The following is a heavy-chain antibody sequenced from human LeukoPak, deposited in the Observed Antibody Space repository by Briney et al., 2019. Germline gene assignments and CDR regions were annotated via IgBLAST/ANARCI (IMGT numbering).Heavy chain of an antibody. Sequence: SQALSLTCTVSGGSIRSGDYSWSWIRQPPGKGLEWIGSIHYSGSTYYNPSLKSRVTISVDTSKNQFSLKLSSVTAADTAVYYCASSGSYRFDYWGQGTLVTVSS. CDR1: GGSIRSGDYS. J-gene: IGHJ4*02. V-gene: IGHV4-30-2*03. CDR3: ASSGSYRFDY. CDR2: IHYSGST. D-gene: IGHD1-26*01.